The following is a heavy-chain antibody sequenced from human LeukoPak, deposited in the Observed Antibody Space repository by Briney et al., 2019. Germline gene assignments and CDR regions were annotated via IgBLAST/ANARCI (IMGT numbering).Heavy chain of an antibody. CDR1: GFTFSSFW. Sequence: GGSLRLSCAASGFTFSSFWIYWVRHAPGKGLVWVSRIKSDGSETLYADSVKGRFTISRDNAKNTLYLQMNSLRAEDTAVYYCARVRMGDDFDPYDYWGQGTLVTVSS. J-gene: IGHJ4*02. CDR3: ARVRMGDDFDPYDY. D-gene: IGHD3-16*01. CDR2: IKSDGSET. V-gene: IGHV3-74*01.